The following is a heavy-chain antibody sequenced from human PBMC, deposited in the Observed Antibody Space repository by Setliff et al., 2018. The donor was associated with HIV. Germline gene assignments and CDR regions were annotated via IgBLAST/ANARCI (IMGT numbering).Heavy chain of an antibody. CDR1: GYTLSELS. D-gene: IGHD3-22*01. CDR2: FDPEDGET. J-gene: IGHJ4*02. CDR3: ATEFPLSSPYYYDSSGYYY. V-gene: IGHV1-24*01. Sequence: GASVKVSCKVSGYTLSELSMHWVRQAPGKGLEWMGGFDPEDGETIYAQKFQGRVTMTEDTSTDTAYMELRSPRSEDTAVYYRATEFPLSSPYYYDSSGYYYWGQGTLVTVSS.